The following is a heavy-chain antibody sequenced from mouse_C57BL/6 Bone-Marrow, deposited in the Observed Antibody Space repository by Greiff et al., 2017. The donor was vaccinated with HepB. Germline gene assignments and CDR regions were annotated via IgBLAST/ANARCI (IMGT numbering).Heavy chain of an antibody. CDR2: ISNLAYSI. CDR1: GFTFSDYG. J-gene: IGHJ1*03. CDR3: ARHGGYFWYFDV. Sequence: EVKLQESGGGLVQPGGSLKLSCAASGFTFSDYGMAWVRQAPRKGPEWVAFISNLAYSIYYADTVTGRFTISRENAKNTLYLEMSSLRSEDTAMYYCARHGGYFWYFDVWGTGTTVTVSS. V-gene: IGHV5-15*01.